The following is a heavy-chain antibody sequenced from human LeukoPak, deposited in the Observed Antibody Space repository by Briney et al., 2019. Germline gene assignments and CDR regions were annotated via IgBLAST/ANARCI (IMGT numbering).Heavy chain of an antibody. CDR1: GFTFSSYA. CDR2: ISGSGGST. D-gene: IGHD6-13*01. Sequence: PGGSLRLSCAASGFTFSSYAMSWVRQAPGKGLEWVSAISGSGGSTYYADSVKGRFTISRDNSKNTLYLQMNSLRAEDTAVYYCAKDLFGSSWRGTNWFDPWGQGTLVTVSS. J-gene: IGHJ5*02. V-gene: IGHV3-23*01. CDR3: AKDLFGSSWRGTNWFDP.